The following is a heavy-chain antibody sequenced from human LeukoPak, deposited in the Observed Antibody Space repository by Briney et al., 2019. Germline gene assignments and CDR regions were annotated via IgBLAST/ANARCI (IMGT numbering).Heavy chain of an antibody. CDR2: MNPNSGNT. Sequence: ASVKVSCKASGYTFTSYDINWVRQATGQGLEWMGWMNPNSGNTGYAQKFQGRVTMTRNTSISTAYMELSSLRSEDTAVYYCARDYWASYWFDPWGQGTLVIVSS. CDR3: ARDYWASYWFDP. V-gene: IGHV1-8*01. CDR1: GYTFTSYD. D-gene: IGHD2-15*01. J-gene: IGHJ5*02.